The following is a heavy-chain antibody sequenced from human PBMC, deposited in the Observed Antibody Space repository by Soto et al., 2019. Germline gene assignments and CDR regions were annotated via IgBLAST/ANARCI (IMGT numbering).Heavy chain of an antibody. V-gene: IGHV1-3*01. Sequence: GASVKVSCKASGYTFTSYAMHWVRQAPGQRLEWMGWINAGNGNTKYSQKFQGRVTITRDTSASTAYMELSSLRSEDTAVYYCARDAPYYYGMDVWGQGTTVTVSS. CDR3: ARDAPYYYGMDV. J-gene: IGHJ6*02. CDR2: INAGNGNT. CDR1: GYTFTSYA.